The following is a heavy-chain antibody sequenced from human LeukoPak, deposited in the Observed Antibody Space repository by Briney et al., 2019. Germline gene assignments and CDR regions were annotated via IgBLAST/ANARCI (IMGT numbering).Heavy chain of an antibody. V-gene: IGHV4-59*01. D-gene: IGHD3-22*01. J-gene: IGHJ6*03. Sequence: KPSETLSLTCTVSGGSISSYYWSWVRQPPGKGLGRVGYIYYSGSTYYNPSLRSRVTISVDTYKNQFSLKLSSVTAADTAVYYCARSSEGRYYYDSSGFSYYYYYMDVWGKGTTVTISS. CDR3: ARSSEGRYYYDSSGFSYYYYYMDV. CDR2: IYYSGST. CDR1: GGSISSYY.